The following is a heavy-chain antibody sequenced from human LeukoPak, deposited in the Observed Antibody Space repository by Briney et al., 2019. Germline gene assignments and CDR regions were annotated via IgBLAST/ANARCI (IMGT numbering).Heavy chain of an antibody. CDR1: GFTFSSYS. CDR2: ISSSSSYI. CDR3: ARSGGVYAINYYYYYGMDV. Sequence: GGSLRLSCAASGFTFSSYSMNWVRQAPGKGLEWVSSISSSSSYIYYADSVKGRFTISRDSAKNSLYLQMNSLRAEDTAVYYCARSGGVYAINYYYYYGMDVWGQGTTVTVSS. V-gene: IGHV3-21*01. J-gene: IGHJ6*02. D-gene: IGHD2-8*01.